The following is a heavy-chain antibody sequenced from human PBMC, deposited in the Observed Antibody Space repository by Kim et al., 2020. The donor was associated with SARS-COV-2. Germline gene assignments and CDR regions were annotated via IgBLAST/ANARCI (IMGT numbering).Heavy chain of an antibody. D-gene: IGHD2-21*01. CDR2: IIPIFGKP. J-gene: IGHJ3*02. V-gene: IGHV1-69*13. CDR3: ARGGAFCGSGVCYDAFDI. Sequence: SVKVSCKASGITFSTDAINWVRQAPGQGLEWMGGIIPIFGKPNIEKNFQDRITITADEGTTSAYMELSGLTSDDTAIYYCARGGAFCGSGVCYDAFDIWGQGTMVTVSS. CDR1: GITFSTDA.